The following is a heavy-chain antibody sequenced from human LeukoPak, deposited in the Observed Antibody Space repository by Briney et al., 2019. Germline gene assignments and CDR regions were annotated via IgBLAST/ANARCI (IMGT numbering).Heavy chain of an antibody. V-gene: IGHV4-4*02. CDR2: VHRSGST. CDR3: ARVYQSSGISSGYFDY. J-gene: IGHJ4*02. Sequence: SETLSLTCAVSMDSTNGNYWSWVRQSPGKGLEWIGEVHRSGSTNYQPSLKSRVTISIDRSKDQISLDLTSVTAADTAVYYCARVYQSSGISSGYFDYWGQGSLVTVSS. D-gene: IGHD4-23*01. CDR1: MDSTNGNY.